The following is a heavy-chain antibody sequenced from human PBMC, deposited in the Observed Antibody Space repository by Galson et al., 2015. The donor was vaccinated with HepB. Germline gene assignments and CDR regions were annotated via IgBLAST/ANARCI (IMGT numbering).Heavy chain of an antibody. CDR1: GGSISSYY. D-gene: IGHD3-10*01. V-gene: IGHV4-59*01. Sequence: ETLSLTCTVSGGSISSYYWSWIRQPPGKGLEWIGYIYYSGSTNYNPSLKSRVTISVDTSKNQFSLKLSSVTAADTAVYYCARSVGNMVREGDWGQGTLVTVSS. CDR2: IYYSGST. J-gene: IGHJ4*02. CDR3: ARSVGNMVREGD.